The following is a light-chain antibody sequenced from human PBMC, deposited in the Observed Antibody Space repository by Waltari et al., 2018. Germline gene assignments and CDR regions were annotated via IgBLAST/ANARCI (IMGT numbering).Light chain of an antibody. V-gene: IGKV1-39*01. CDR2: AAS. Sequence: DIQMTQSPSSLSASVGDRVTITCRASQSISSYLNWYQQKPGKAPKLLIYAASRLQSGVPSRFSGSGSGTDFTLTISRLQPEDFATDYCQQSYSTPWTFGQGTKVEIK. CDR3: QQSYSTPWT. CDR1: QSISSY. J-gene: IGKJ1*01.